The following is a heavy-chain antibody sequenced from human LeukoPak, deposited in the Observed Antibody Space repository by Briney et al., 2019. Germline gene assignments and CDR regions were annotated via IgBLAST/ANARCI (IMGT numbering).Heavy chain of an antibody. J-gene: IGHJ4*02. CDR2: INPNSGDT. V-gene: IGHV1-2*02. D-gene: IGHD3-9*01. CDR1: GYTFTGYY. Sequence: ASVKVSCKASGYTFTGYYMHWVRQAPGQGLEWMGWINPNSGDTNYAQKFQGRVTMTRDTSSSTAYMDLSRLRSDDTAVYYCARVNHYDILTGYYPYFDYWGQGTLVTVSS. CDR3: ARVNHYDILTGYYPYFDY.